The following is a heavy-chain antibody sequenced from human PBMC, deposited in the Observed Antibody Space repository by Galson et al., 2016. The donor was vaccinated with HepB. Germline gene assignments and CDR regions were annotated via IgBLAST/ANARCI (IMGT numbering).Heavy chain of an antibody. J-gene: IGHJ6*02. V-gene: IGHV1-18*01. CDR3: ARDGGYCTSTTCLSWYYGMDV. D-gene: IGHD2-2*01. Sequence: QSGAEVKKPGASVKVSCKTSGYTFANYGISWVRQAPGQGLEWMGWISGYTGNTNYPQEFQGRVTMTTDTSTTTGYMELRGLTSDDTAVYYCARDGGYCTSTTCLSWYYGMDVWGQGTTVTVSS. CDR1: GYTFANYG. CDR2: ISGYTGNT.